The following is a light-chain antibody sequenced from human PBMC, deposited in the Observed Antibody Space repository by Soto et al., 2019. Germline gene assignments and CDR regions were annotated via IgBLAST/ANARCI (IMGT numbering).Light chain of an antibody. CDR2: DNN. V-gene: IGLV1-51*01. J-gene: IGLJ1*01. CDR3: GTWDSSLSAGGV. CDR1: SSNIGNNY. Sequence: QSVRTQQPSVSRAPGQKVTISCSGSSSNIGNNYVSCDQHLPGTAPTLLIYDNNKRPSGIPDRFSGSKSGTSATLGITGLQTGDEADYYCGTWDSSLSAGGVFGTGPKLPVL.